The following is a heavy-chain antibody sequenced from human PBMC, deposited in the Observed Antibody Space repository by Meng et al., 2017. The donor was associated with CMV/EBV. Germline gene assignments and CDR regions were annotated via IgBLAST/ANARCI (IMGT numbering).Heavy chain of an antibody. D-gene: IGHD6-19*01. CDR3: ARDRVAVAGNHWFDP. J-gene: IGHJ5*02. CDR1: GYTFSGYY. CDR2: INPNSGGT. V-gene: IGHV1-2*02. Sequence: VQSVEEVTKPGASVKVSCEAPGYTFSGYYMHWVRQAPGQGLEWMGWINPNSGGTNYAQKFQGRVTMTRDTSISTAYMELSRLRSDDTAVYYCARDRVAVAGNHWFDPWGQGTLVTVSS.